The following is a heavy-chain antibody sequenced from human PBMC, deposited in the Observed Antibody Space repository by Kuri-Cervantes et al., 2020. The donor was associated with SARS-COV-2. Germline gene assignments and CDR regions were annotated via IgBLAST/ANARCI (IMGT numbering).Heavy chain of an antibody. Sequence: SQTLSLTCAISGDSVSSNSAAWNWIRQSPSRGLEWLGRTYYRSKWYNDYAVSVKSRTTINPDTSKNQFSLQLNSVTPEDTAVYYCARATVGATRENHEFDYWGQGTLVTVSS. V-gene: IGHV6-1*01. CDR1: GDSVSSNSAA. J-gene: IGHJ4*02. CDR2: TYYRSKWYN. CDR3: ARATVGATRENHEFDY. D-gene: IGHD1-26*01.